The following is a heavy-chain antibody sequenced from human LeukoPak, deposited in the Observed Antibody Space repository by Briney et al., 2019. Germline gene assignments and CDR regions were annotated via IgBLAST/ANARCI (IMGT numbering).Heavy chain of an antibody. CDR2: ISASGGST. CDR1: GFMFSNYA. CDR3: AKPQQMANFDF. Sequence: PGGSLRLSCAASGFMFSNYAMSWVRQAPGKGLEWVSAISASGGSTYYADSVRGRFTISRDNSKNTLYLQMSSLRVEDTAVYYCAKPQQMANFDFWGQGTLVTVSS. V-gene: IGHV3-23*01. J-gene: IGHJ4*02. D-gene: IGHD6-13*01.